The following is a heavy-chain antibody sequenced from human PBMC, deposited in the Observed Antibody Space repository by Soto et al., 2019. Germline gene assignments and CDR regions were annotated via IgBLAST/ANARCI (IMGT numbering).Heavy chain of an antibody. D-gene: IGHD3-9*01. Sequence: NPGGSLRLSCAASGFTFSSYSMNWIRQAPGKGLEWVSSISSSSSYIYYADSVKGRFTISRDNAKNSLYLQMNSLRAEDTAVYYCARSNQLPRLILRYFDTLDYWGQGXLVTVYS. CDR1: GFTFSSYS. J-gene: IGHJ4*02. V-gene: IGHV3-21*01. CDR2: ISSSSSYI. CDR3: ARSNQLPRLILRYFDTLDY.